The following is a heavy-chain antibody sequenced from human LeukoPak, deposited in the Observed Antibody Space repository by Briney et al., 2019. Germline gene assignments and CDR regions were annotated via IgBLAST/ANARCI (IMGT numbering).Heavy chain of an antibody. J-gene: IGHJ4*02. CDR1: GYTYTTYG. V-gene: IGHV1-18*01. CDR3: ARDKAVYYGSGLRLDY. CDR2: ISAYNGDT. D-gene: IGHD3-10*01. Sequence: GASVKVSCKASGYTYTTYGITWVRQAPGQGPEWMGWISAYNGDTNYAQKPQGRVTMTTDTSTNTAYMELRSLRSDDTAVYYCARDKAVYYGSGLRLDYWGQGTLVTVSS.